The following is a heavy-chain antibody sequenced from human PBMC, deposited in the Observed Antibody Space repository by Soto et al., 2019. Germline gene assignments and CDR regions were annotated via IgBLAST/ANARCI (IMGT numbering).Heavy chain of an antibody. J-gene: IGHJ5*02. D-gene: IGHD3-22*01. Sequence: QVHLVQSGAEVRKPGASVQVSCHASGYTFTAYYLQWVRQAPGQGLGWEGWINPNTGGTMFAQKFQGRGTMFRDTSISAVYMELSSLRSDAPAVFYWARGLYDGVCNWFAPWGRGPWVPVSS. V-gene: IGHV1-2*02. CDR2: INPNTGGT. CDR1: GYTFTAYY. CDR3: ARGLYDGVCNWFAP.